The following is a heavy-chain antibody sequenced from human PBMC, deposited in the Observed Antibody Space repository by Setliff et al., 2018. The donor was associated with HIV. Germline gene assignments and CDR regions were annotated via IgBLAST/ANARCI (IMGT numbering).Heavy chain of an antibody. V-gene: IGHV4-38-2*01. CDR1: GYSISSGYY. CDR3: ARGGNSAY. CDR2: IYHSGST. D-gene: IGHD2-21*02. J-gene: IGHJ4*02. Sequence: PSETLSLTCAVSGYSISSGYYWGWIRQPPGKGLEWIGSIYHSGSTNYNPSLKSRVTISVDTSKNQFSLKLSSVTAADTAVYYCARGGNSAYWGQGTLVTVSS.